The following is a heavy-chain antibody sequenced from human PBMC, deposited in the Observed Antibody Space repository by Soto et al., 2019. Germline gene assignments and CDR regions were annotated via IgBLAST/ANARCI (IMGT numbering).Heavy chain of an antibody. CDR3: AGGQIGHAFDL. CDR2: VNNDGRDT. CDR1: GFSFSNYW. V-gene: IGHV3-74*01. Sequence: EVQVVESGGDLVQPGGSLRLSCAASGFSFSNYWMHWVRQAPGKGLVWVSRVNNDGRDTIYADAVMCRFTGSRDNAKYTLFLRMNSLSIDDTAKYYCAGGQIGHAFDLWGQGKMVNASS. J-gene: IGHJ3*01.